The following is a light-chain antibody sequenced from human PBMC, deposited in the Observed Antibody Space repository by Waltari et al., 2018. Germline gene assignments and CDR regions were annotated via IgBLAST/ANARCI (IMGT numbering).Light chain of an antibody. CDR2: DVR. CDR3: SSYTLTDTRV. Sequence: QSALTQPASVSASPGQSITISCSGTSSDVGAYNLVSWYRQYPGKAPQLIIYDVRTRPSGISDRFSGDKSDNTASLTISGPRAEDEADYYCSSYTLTDTRVFGGGT. J-gene: IGLJ3*02. CDR1: SSDVGAYNL. V-gene: IGLV2-14*01.